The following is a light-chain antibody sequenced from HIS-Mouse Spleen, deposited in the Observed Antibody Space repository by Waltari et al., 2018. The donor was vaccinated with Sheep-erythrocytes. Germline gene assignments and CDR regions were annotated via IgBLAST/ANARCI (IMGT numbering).Light chain of an antibody. CDR3: CSYAGSYNHV. J-gene: IGLJ1*01. CDR1: SSDVGGYNY. CDR2: DVS. Sequence: QSALTQPRSVSWSPGQSVTISCTGTSSDVGGYNYVSWYQQHPGKAPKLMLYDVSKRPSGVPDRFSGSKSGNTASLTISGLQAEDEADYYCCSYAGSYNHVFATGTKVTVL. V-gene: IGLV2-11*01.